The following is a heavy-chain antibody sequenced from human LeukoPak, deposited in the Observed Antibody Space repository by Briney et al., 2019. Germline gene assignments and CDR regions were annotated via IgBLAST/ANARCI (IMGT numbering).Heavy chain of an antibody. V-gene: IGHV1-8*03. CDR2: MNPNSGNT. Sequence: GASVNVSCKASVYTFTSYDINWVRQATGQGLEWMGWMNPNSGNTGYAQKFQGRVTITRNTSISTAYMELSSLRSEDTAVYYCARGLFVGRGSYPPGYWGQGTLVTVSS. CDR3: ARGLFVGRGSYPPGY. J-gene: IGHJ4*02. D-gene: IGHD3-16*02. CDR1: VYTFTSYD.